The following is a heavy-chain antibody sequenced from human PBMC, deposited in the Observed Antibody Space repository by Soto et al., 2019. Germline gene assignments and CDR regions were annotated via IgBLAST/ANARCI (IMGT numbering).Heavy chain of an antibody. CDR3: ARLADYDILSGMDV. Sequence: QVQLQESGPGLVKPSETLSLTCTVSSGSMSPFYWAWVRQPPGKGLEWIGYIYYSGNTIYTPSLKSRVNISIDTSKNLFTLNLKSVTAADTAVYYCARLADYDILSGMDVWGQGTTVTVSS. D-gene: IGHD3-9*01. CDR2: IYYSGNT. CDR1: SGSMSPFY. J-gene: IGHJ6*02. V-gene: IGHV4-59*08.